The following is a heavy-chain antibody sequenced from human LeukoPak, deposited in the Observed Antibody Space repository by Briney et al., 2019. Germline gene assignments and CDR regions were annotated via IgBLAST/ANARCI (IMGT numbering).Heavy chain of an antibody. CDR2: ISGSGGST. J-gene: IGHJ4*02. V-gene: IGHV3-23*01. CDR3: AKARSGWCPFDY. Sequence: GGSLSLSCAASGFIFSSYALTWVRQAPGKGLEWVSTISGSGGSTYYADSVKGRFTISRDNSKNTLYLQMYSLRAEDTAVYYCAKARSGWCPFDYWGQGTLVTVSS. CDR1: GFIFSSYA. D-gene: IGHD6-19*01.